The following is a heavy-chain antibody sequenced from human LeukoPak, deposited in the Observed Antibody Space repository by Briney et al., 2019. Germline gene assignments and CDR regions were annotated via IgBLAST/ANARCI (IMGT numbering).Heavy chain of an antibody. V-gene: IGHV3-33*01. CDR3: ARDLLVPNCSPYGMDV. Sequence: PGGSLRLSCAASGFTFSSYAMHWVRQAPGKGLEWVAVIWYDGSNKYYADSVKGRFTISRDNSKNTLYLQMNSLRVEDTAVYYCARDLLVPNCSPYGMDVWGQGTTVTVSS. J-gene: IGHJ6*02. D-gene: IGHD2-21*01. CDR1: GFTFSSYA. CDR2: IWYDGSNK.